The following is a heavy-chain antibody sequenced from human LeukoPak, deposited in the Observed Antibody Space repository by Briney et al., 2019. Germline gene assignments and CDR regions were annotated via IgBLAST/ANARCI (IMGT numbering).Heavy chain of an antibody. CDR2: IYTSGST. CDR1: GGSISSGSYY. D-gene: IGHD3-22*01. CDR3: ARDQGWYYDSSWVFDY. Sequence: PSQTLSLTCTVSGGSISSGSYYWSWIRQPAGKGLEWIGRIYTSGSTSYNPSLKSRVTISVDTSKNQFSLKLSSVTAADTAVYYCARDQGWYYDSSWVFDYWGQGTLVTVSS. J-gene: IGHJ4*02. V-gene: IGHV4-61*02.